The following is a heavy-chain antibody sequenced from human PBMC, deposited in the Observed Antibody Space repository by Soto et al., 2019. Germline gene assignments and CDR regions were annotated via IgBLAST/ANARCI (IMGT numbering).Heavy chain of an antibody. CDR2: ISYDGSNK. CDR1: GFAFNTYG. Sequence: GGSLRLSCAASGFAFNTYGMHWVRQAPGKGLEWVAVISYDGSNKYYADSVKGRFTISRDNSKNTLYLQVYSLRAEDTAVYYCAKDQRYCNGGGSCFYFDYWGQGTLVTVSS. CDR3: AKDQRYCNGGGSCFYFDY. D-gene: IGHD2-8*02. V-gene: IGHV3-30*18. J-gene: IGHJ4*02.